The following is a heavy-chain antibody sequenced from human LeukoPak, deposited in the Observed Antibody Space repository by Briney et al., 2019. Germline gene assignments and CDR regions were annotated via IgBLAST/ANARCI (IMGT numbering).Heavy chain of an antibody. CDR3: ASTPMYFDFWSGYQGDAFDI. CDR2: INPNSGGT. CDR1: GYIFTSYY. D-gene: IGHD3-3*01. Sequence: ASVKVSCKASGYIFTSYYMHWVRQPPGQGLEWMGWINPNSGGTNYAQKFQGRVTMTRDTSISTAYMELSRLRSDDTAVYYCASTPMYFDFWSGYQGDAFDIWGQGTMVTVSS. V-gene: IGHV1-2*02. J-gene: IGHJ3*02.